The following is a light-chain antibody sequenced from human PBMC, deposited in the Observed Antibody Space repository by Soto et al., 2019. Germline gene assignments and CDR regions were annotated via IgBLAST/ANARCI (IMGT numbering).Light chain of an antibody. CDR1: SSDVGAYNY. CDR2: DVS. Sequence: QCALAQPASVSGSPGQSITISCTATSSDVGAYNYVSWYQHPPGDAPKVIIFDVSNRPSGVSNRFSGSKSGNTASLTISGLQAVDEADYYCSSSTTSRTRYIFGTGTKATVL. CDR3: SSSTTSRTRYI. V-gene: IGLV2-14*03. J-gene: IGLJ1*01.